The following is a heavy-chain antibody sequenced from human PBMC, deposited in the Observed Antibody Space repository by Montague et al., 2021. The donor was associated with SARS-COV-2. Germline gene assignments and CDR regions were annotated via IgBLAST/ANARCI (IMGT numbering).Heavy chain of an antibody. CDR3: ARVPSSSWYFEY. CDR1: GFTFSFHW. J-gene: IGHJ4*02. Sequence: SLRLSCAASGFTFSFHWMSWVRQAPGKGLEWVANIKQDGSEKYYVDSVKGRFIISRDNAKNSLYLQMNSLRAEDTAVYYCARVPSSSWYFEYWGQGTLVTVSS. V-gene: IGHV3-7*01. D-gene: IGHD6-13*01. CDR2: IKQDGSEK.